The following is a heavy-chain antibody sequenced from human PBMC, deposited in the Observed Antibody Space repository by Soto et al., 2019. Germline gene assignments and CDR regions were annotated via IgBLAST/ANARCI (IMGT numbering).Heavy chain of an antibody. J-gene: IGHJ4*02. Sequence: QVQLQESGPGLVKPSETLSLTCTVSGGSISSYYWSWIRQPPGKGLEWIGYIYYSGSTNYNPSLKSRVTISVDTSKNQFSLKLSSVTAADTAVYYCARVNPWLVTNPGYYFDYWGQGTLVTVSS. CDR1: GGSISSYY. CDR3: ARVNPWLVTNPGYYFDY. V-gene: IGHV4-59*01. D-gene: IGHD6-19*01. CDR2: IYYSGST.